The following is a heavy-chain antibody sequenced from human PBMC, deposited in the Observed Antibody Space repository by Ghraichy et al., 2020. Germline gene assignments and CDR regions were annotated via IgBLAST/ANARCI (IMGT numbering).Heavy chain of an antibody. CDR1: GGSFSGYY. Sequence: SETLSLTCAVYGGSFSGYYWSWIRQPPGKGLEWIGEINHSGSTNYNPSLKSRVTISVDTSKNQFSLKLSSVTAADTAVYYCARVLYYDFWSGYAPFDPWGQGTLVTVSS. CDR2: INHSGST. CDR3: ARVLYYDFWSGYAPFDP. J-gene: IGHJ5*02. V-gene: IGHV4-34*01. D-gene: IGHD3-3*01.